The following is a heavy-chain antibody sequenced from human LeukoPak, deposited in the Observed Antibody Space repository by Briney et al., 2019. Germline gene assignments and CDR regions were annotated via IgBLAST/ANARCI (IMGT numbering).Heavy chain of an antibody. V-gene: IGHV3-11*01. D-gene: IGHD1-26*01. J-gene: IGHJ4*02. CDR2: ISRSGSTI. CDR3: ARDLLPSGHTSGYFDY. Sequence: PGGSLRLSCAASGFTFSDYNMRWIRQAPGKGLEWVSSISRSGSTIYCADSVKGRFTISRDNAKNSLYLQMNSLRAEDTAVYYCARDLLPSGHTSGYFDYWGQGTLVTVSS. CDR1: GFTFSDYN.